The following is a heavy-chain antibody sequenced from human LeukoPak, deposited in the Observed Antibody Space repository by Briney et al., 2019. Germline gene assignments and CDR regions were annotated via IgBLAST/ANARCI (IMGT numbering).Heavy chain of an antibody. J-gene: IGHJ5*02. CDR1: GGSFSGYY. V-gene: IGHV4-34*01. D-gene: IGHD6-6*01. CDR3: ARGYSSSSGFDP. CDR2: INHSGST. Sequence: SETLSLTCAVYGGSFSGYYRSRIRQPPGKGLEWIGEINHSGSTNYNPSLKSRVTISVDTSKNQFSLKLSSVTAADTAVYYCARGYSSSSGFDPWGQGTLVTVSS.